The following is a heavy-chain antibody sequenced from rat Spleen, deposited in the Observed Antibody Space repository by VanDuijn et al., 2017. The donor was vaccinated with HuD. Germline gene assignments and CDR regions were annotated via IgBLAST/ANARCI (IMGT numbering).Heavy chain of an antibody. CDR2: ISYDGNTT. CDR1: GFTFSNYY. D-gene: IGHD1-2*01. Sequence: EVQLVESGGGLVQPGRSMKLSCGDSGFTFSNYYMAWVLQAPTTGLEWIASISYDGNTTYYRDSVKGRFTISRDSAKSTLYLQMASLRSEDTATYYCAKEGLYSSLDYWGQGVMVTVSS. V-gene: IGHV5-20*01. J-gene: IGHJ2*01. CDR3: AKEGLYSSLDY.